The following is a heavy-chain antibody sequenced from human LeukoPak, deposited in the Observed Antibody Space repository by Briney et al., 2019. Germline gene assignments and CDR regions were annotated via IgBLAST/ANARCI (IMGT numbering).Heavy chain of an antibody. J-gene: IGHJ6*02. D-gene: IGHD2-2*01. V-gene: IGHV1-18*01. CDR1: GYTCTSYG. CDR3: ARSGYCSSTSCFDYYYYGMDV. Sequence: ASVKVSCKASGYTCTSYGISWVRQAPGQGLEWMGWISAYNGNTNYAQKLQGRVTMTTDTSTSTAYMELRSLRSDDTAVYYCARSGYCSSTSCFDYYYYGMDVWGQGTTVTVSS. CDR2: ISAYNGNT.